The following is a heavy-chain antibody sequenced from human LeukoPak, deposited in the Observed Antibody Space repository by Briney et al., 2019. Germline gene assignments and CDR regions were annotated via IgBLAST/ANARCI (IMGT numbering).Heavy chain of an antibody. CDR1: GFTFSSYG. CDR3: ASRGLYYYDSRAPRPHAFDI. D-gene: IGHD3-22*01. J-gene: IGHJ3*02. Sequence: GSLRLSCAASGFTFSSYGMSWIRQPPGKGLEGIGEINHSGSTNYNPSLKSRVTISVDTSKNQFSLKPSSVTAADTAVYYCASRGLYYYDSRAPRPHAFDIWGQGTMVTVSS. CDR2: INHSGST. V-gene: IGHV4-34*01.